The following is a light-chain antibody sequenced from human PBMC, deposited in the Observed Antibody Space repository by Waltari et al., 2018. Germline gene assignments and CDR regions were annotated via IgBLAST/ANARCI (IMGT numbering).Light chain of an antibody. CDR2: RNN. V-gene: IGLV10-54*04. Sequence: QAGLTQPPSVSKGLRQTATLTCTGNSNNVGNQGALWLQQHQGHPPKLLYYRNNRRPSAISVRFYASRSGNTASLTITGLQPEDEADYYCSGWDFSLRAHVFGTGTKVTVL. CDR3: SGWDFSLRAHV. J-gene: IGLJ1*01. CDR1: SNNVGNQG.